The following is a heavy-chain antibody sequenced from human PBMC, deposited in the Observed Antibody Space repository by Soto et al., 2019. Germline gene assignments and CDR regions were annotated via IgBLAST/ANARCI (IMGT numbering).Heavy chain of an antibody. V-gene: IGHV1-69*13. Sequence: SVKVSCKASGGTFSSYAISWVRQAPGQGLEWMGGIIPIFGTANYAQKFQGRVTITADESTSTAYMELSSPRSEDTAVYYCARDSSTIFGVVIPNWFDPWGQGTLVTVSS. J-gene: IGHJ5*02. CDR1: GGTFSSYA. CDR3: ARDSSTIFGVVIPNWFDP. D-gene: IGHD3-3*01. CDR2: IIPIFGTA.